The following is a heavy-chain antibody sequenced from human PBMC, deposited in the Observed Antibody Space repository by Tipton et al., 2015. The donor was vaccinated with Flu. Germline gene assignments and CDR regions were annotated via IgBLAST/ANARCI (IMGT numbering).Heavy chain of an antibody. D-gene: IGHD3-10*01. Sequence: TLSLTCTVSGYSISSGYYWGWIRQPPGKGLEWIGSIYPSGNTNYNPSLQSRVTMSVDTSRNQFSLSLTSVTAADAAIYYCARTGSYHHYYFDLWGRGTLVSVSS. CDR1: GYSISSGYY. V-gene: IGHV4-38-2*02. CDR3: ARTGSYHHYYFDL. CDR2: IYPSGNT. J-gene: IGHJ2*01.